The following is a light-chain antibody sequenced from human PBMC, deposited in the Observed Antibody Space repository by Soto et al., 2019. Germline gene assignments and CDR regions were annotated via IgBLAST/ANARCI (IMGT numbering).Light chain of an antibody. CDR1: QSVSSSY. Sequence: EIVLTQSPGTLSLSPGERATLSCRASQSVSSSYLAWYQQKPGQAPRLLIYGASSRATGIPDRFSGSGSGTDFTLTISRLEPEDFAVYYCQQYGGSPYTFGQGTKLES. J-gene: IGKJ2*01. CDR2: GAS. V-gene: IGKV3-20*01. CDR3: QQYGGSPYT.